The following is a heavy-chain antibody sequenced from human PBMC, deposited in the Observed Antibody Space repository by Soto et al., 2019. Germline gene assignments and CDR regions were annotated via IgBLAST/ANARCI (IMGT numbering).Heavy chain of an antibody. J-gene: IGHJ2*01. CDR1: GFTFSSHG. D-gene: IGHD3-10*01. V-gene: IGHV3-33*01. CDR3: ARDAGSGIWYFDL. CDR2: IWNDGSNK. Sequence: QVQLVESGGGVVQPGRSPRLSCAASGFTFSSHGIHWVRQAPGKGLEWVAVIWNDGSNKYYVDSVKGRFTISRDNSKNTLYLQMNSLTVEDTAVYYCARDAGSGIWYFDLWGRGTLVTVSS.